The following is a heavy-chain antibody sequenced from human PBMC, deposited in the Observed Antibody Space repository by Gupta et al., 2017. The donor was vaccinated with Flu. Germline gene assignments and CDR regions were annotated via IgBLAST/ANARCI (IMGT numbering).Heavy chain of an antibody. CDR1: GFPFSSYA. V-gene: IGHV3-23*01. J-gene: IGHJ6*04. CDR2: ISGSGGST. D-gene: IGHD2-15*01. CDR3: ADTKGIVV. Sequence: EVQLLESGGGLVQPGGSLRLSCAASGFPFSSYAMSWGRQAPGQGLAWVSAISGSGGSTYYADSVKGRFTISRDNSKNTLFLQMNSLRAEDTAVYYCADTKGIVVWGKGTTVTVSS.